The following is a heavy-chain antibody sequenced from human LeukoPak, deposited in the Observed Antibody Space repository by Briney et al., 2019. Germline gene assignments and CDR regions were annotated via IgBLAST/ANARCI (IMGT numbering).Heavy chain of an antibody. CDR2: IKGDGSEK. Sequence: GGSLRLSCAASGFTISNLWMTWVRQAPGKGLECVANIKGDGSEKNYVDSVKGRFTISRDDAKNSLYLQMNSLRAEDTAVYYCVKQAGVYWGQGTLVTVSS. J-gene: IGHJ4*02. CDR1: GFTISNLW. D-gene: IGHD6-19*01. V-gene: IGHV3-7*01. CDR3: VKQAGVY.